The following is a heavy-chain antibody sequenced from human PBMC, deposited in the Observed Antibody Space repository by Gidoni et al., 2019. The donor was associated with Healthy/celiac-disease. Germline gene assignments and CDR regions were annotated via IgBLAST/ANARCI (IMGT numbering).Heavy chain of an antibody. CDR3: ASLKPANYGDYGTLDY. CDR2: IIHIFGTA. Sequence: QVQLVQSGAEVKKPASSVKVSCKASGGTFSSYAISWVRQAPGQGLEWMGGIIHIFGTANYAQKFQGRVTITADESTSTAYMELSSLRSEDTAVYYCASLKPANYGDYGTLDYWGQGTLVTVSS. J-gene: IGHJ4*02. D-gene: IGHD4-17*01. V-gene: IGHV1-69*01. CDR1: GGTFSSYA.